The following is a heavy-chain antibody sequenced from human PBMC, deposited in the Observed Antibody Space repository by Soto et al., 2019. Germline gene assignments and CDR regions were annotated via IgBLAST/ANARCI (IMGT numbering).Heavy chain of an antibody. CDR2: ISGSGGST. CDR1: GFTFSSYA. V-gene: IGHV3-23*01. D-gene: IGHD3-22*01. Sequence: GGSLRLSCAASGFTFSSYAVSWVRQAPGKGLEWVSAISGSGGSTYYADSVKGRFTISRDNSKNTLYLQMNSLRAEDTAVYYCAKESLDYYDSSGLDYWGQGTLVTVSS. J-gene: IGHJ4*02. CDR3: AKESLDYYDSSGLDY.